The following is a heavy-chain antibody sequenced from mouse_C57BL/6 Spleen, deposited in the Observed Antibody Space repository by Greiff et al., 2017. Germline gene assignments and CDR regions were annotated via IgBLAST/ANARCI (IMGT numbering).Heavy chain of an antibody. D-gene: IGHD3-2*02. V-gene: IGHV14-2*01. CDR3: ASRQLRLRYYAMDY. CDR2: IAPEDGET. J-gene: IGHJ4*01. Sequence: VQLQQSGAELVTPGASVKLSCTASGFNIKDYYMHWVKQRTEQGLEWIGRIAPEDGETKYAPPFPGKATITDYTTSSTAYLQLSSLSYEDTAVYDGASRQLRLRYYAMDYWGQGTSVTVSS. CDR1: GFNIKDYY.